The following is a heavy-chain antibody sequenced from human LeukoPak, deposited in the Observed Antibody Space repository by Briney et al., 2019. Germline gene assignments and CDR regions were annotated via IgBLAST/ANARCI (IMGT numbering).Heavy chain of an antibody. CDR3: TRFRNVRRGSDGYFFDY. CDR1: GFTFSSYS. CDR2: ISYDATIE. Sequence: GGSLRLSCAASGFTFSSYSMNWVRQAPGKGLEGVAAISYDATIEHYADSVKGRFTISRDNSKNTLYLQMNSLRTEDTAVYYCTRFRNVRRGSDGYFFDYWGQGTLVTVSS. D-gene: IGHD5-12*01. V-gene: IGHV3-30*03. J-gene: IGHJ4*02.